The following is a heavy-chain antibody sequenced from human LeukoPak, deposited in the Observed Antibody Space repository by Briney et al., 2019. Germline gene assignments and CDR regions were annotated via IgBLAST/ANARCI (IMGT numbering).Heavy chain of an antibody. D-gene: IGHD6-19*01. CDR2: ISGSGGST. J-gene: IGHJ6*02. Sequence: GGSLRLSCAASGFTSSSYAMSWVRQAPGKGLEWVSAISGSGGSTYYADSVKGRFTISRDNSKNTLYLLMNSLRAEDTAVYYCAREIHSSGWESYGMDVWGQGTTVTVSS. V-gene: IGHV3-23*01. CDR3: AREIHSSGWESYGMDV. CDR1: GFTSSSYA.